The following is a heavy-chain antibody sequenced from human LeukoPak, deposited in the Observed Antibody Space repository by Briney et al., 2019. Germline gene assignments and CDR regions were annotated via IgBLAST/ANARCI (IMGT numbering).Heavy chain of an antibody. Sequence: ASVKISCKASGYTYTTYAMHWVHQAPGQRLEWMGWINAGNGNTKYSQKFQGRVTITRDTSASTAYMELSSLRSEDTAVYYCARSADLDYDFWSGPNDYWGQGTLVTVSS. CDR1: GYTYTTYA. V-gene: IGHV1-3*01. CDR3: ARSADLDYDFWSGPNDY. J-gene: IGHJ4*02. D-gene: IGHD3-3*01. CDR2: INAGNGNT.